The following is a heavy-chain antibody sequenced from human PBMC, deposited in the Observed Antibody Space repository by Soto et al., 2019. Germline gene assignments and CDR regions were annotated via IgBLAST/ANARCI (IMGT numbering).Heavy chain of an antibody. CDR1: GFTFSSYA. Sequence: EVQLLESGGGLVQPGGSLRLSCAASGFTFSSYAMSWVRQAPGKGLEWVSAISGSGGSTYYADSVKGRFTISRDNSKNTLYLQTHSLRAEDTAVYYCAKDSPYCSGGSCYWGYFDYWGQGTLVTVSS. J-gene: IGHJ4*02. V-gene: IGHV3-23*01. CDR2: ISGSGGST. CDR3: AKDSPYCSGGSCYWGYFDY. D-gene: IGHD2-15*01.